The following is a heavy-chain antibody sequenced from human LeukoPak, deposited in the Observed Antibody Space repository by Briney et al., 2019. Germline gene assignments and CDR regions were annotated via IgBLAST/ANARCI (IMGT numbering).Heavy chain of an antibody. V-gene: IGHV3-21*01. D-gene: IGHD5-12*01. CDR1: GFTFSSYS. CDR2: ISSSSSYI. J-gene: IGHJ3*02. CDR3: ARSLRNIYDAFDI. Sequence: GASLRLSCAASGFTFSSYSMNWVRQAPGKGLEWVSSISSSSSYIYYADSVKGRFTISRDNSKNTLYLQMNSLRAEDTAVYYCARSLRNIYDAFDIWGQGTMVTVSS.